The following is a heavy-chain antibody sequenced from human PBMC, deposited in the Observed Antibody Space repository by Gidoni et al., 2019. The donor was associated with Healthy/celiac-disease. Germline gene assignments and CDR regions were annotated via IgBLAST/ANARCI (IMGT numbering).Heavy chain of an antibody. J-gene: IGHJ5*02. Sequence: EVQLVESGGGLVQPGGSLRLSCAASGFTCSSYWMSWVRQAPGKGLEWVANIKQDGSEKYYVDSVKGRFTISRDNAKNSLYLQMNSLRAEDTAVYYCARDFITLNYYDSSGYPWGQGTLVTVSS. D-gene: IGHD3-22*01. CDR1: GFTCSSYW. CDR2: IKQDGSEK. CDR3: ARDFITLNYYDSSGYP. V-gene: IGHV3-7*01.